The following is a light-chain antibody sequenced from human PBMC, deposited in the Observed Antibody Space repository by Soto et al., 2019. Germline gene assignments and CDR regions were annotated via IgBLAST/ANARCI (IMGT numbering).Light chain of an antibody. CDR1: QTISNY. CDR3: QQSYSTPIT. J-gene: IGKJ5*01. CDR2: AAS. Sequence: DLQMTKAPSSLSASVGDRVTITCRASQTISNYLNWYQQQPGKAPKVLIYAASNLQTGVPSRFSGSGSGTDFTLTINSLQPEDFATYSCQQSYSTPITFGQGRRLEIK. V-gene: IGKV1-39*01.